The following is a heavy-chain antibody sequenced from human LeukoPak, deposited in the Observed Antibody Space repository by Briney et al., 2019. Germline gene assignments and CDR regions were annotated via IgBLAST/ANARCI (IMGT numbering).Heavy chain of an antibody. D-gene: IGHD2-15*01. Sequence: GESLKISCKGSGYSFTYYWISWVRQMPGKGLEWMGRIDPSDSYTNYSPSFHGHVTISADKSLSTAYLQWSSLKASDTAVYYCARRGSCIGGSCYSYWGQGILVTVSS. CDR3: ARRGSCIGGSCYSY. CDR2: IDPSDSYT. V-gene: IGHV5-10-1*01. J-gene: IGHJ4*02. CDR1: GYSFTYYW.